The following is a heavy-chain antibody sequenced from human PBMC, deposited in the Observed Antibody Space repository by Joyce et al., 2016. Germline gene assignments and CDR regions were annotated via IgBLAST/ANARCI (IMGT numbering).Heavy chain of an antibody. V-gene: IGHV3-21*01. Sequence: EVQLVESGGGLVQPGGSLRLSCAASGFTFDDYNMNWVRHAPGKGLEGGSLISPSSRYIYYADSLKGRFTVSRDNAKNSLYLHMNSLSAEDTAVYYCARDKFFVEECSNGVCQVTYHQYGMDVWGQGTTVTVSS. J-gene: IGHJ6*02. CDR1: GFTFDDYN. CDR3: ARDKFFVEECSNGVCQVTYHQYGMDV. CDR2: ISPSSRYI. D-gene: IGHD2-2*01.